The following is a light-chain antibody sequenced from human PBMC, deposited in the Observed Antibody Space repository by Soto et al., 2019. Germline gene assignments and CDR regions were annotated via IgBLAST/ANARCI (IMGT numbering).Light chain of an antibody. CDR3: SSYAGSSNV. J-gene: IGLJ1*01. CDR1: SSDVGGYNY. CDR2: EVN. Sequence: HSALTQPPSASGSPVQSVAISCTGTSSDVGGYNYVSWYQQHPGKAPKLMIYEVNKRPSGVPDRFSGSKSGNTASLTVSGLQAEDEADYYCSSYAGSSNVFGTGTKLTVL. V-gene: IGLV2-8*01.